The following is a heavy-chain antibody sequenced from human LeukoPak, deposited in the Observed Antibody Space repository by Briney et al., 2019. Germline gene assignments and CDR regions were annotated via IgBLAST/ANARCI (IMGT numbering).Heavy chain of an antibody. Sequence: GGPLRLSCAASGFTFSSYEMNWVRQAPGKGLEWVSYISSSGSTIYYADSVKGRFTISRDNAKNSLYLQMNSLRAEDTAVYYCAREGSSGWYGGLFDYWGQGTLVTVSS. CDR1: GFTFSSYE. J-gene: IGHJ4*02. CDR2: ISSSGSTI. CDR3: AREGSSGWYGGLFDY. D-gene: IGHD6-19*01. V-gene: IGHV3-48*03.